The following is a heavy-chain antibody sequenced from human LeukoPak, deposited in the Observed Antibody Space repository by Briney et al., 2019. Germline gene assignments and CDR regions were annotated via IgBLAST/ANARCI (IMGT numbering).Heavy chain of an antibody. J-gene: IGHJ6*03. V-gene: IGHV3-53*01. D-gene: IGHD2-2*02. CDR1: GFTVSSNY. CDR2: IYSGGST. Sequence: PGGSLRLSCAASGFTVSSNYMSWVRQAPGKGLEWVSVIYSGGSTYYADSVKGRFTISRDNSKNTLYLQMNSLRAEDTAVYYCAREGYCSSTSCYTGTRNYYYYMDVWGKGTTVTVSS. CDR3: AREGYCSSTSCYTGTRNYYYYMDV.